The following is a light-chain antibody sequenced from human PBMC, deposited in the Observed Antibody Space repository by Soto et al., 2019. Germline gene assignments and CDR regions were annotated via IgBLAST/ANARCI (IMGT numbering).Light chain of an antibody. J-gene: IGKJ4*01. Sequence: EIVLTQSPGTLSLSPGERATLSCRASQSLSSTYLAWYQQKPGQAPRVLIYGASSRATGIPDRFSGSGSGTYFPLTITRLEPEDFVIYYCQQYGSSPLTFGGGTRVEIK. CDR3: QQYGSSPLT. CDR2: GAS. CDR1: QSLSSTY. V-gene: IGKV3-20*01.